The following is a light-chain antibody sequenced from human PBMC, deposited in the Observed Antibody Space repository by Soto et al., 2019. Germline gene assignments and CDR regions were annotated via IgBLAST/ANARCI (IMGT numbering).Light chain of an antibody. V-gene: IGLV1-44*01. Sequence: SLLAQPPPTSGTPGQKVTHSCSRNSSNIGSNTVNWYQQLPGTAPKLLIYTNNQRPSGVPDRFSGSKSGTSASLAISGLQSEDEADYYCAAWDDSLNGNVFGTGTKVTVL. CDR3: AAWDDSLNGNV. CDR2: TNN. CDR1: SSNIGSNT. J-gene: IGLJ1*01.